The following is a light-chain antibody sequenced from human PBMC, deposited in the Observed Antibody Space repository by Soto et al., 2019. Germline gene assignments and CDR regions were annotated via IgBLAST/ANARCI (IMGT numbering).Light chain of an antibody. CDR2: DAS. V-gene: IGKV1-5*01. CDR1: QNINNW. J-gene: IGKJ1*01. Sequence: IEFTQSPSTLYASVGDRVIITCRASQNINNWLAWYQQKAGKVPNLPIFDASTSERGVPSRFRGSGSGTEFTLTIESLQPDDSATHYCQQYNNYWTFGHGTKVDIK. CDR3: QQYNNYWT.